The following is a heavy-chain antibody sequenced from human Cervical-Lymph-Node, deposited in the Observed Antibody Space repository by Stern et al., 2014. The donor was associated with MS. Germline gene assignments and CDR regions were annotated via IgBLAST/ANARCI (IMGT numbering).Heavy chain of an antibody. CDR1: GGSFTSYA. D-gene: IGHD3-10*01. CDR2: IVPMFAKA. CDR3: ARERSIHYPAFAP. Sequence: VQLVESGAEVKKPGSSVGVSCKASGGSFTSYAFNWLRQAPGEGLEWMGDIVPMFAKANYAQKFQGRVTVTADEATNTVYMELSFLTSEDTAVYYCARERSIHYPAFAPWGQGTLVTVSS. V-gene: IGHV1-69*01. J-gene: IGHJ5*02.